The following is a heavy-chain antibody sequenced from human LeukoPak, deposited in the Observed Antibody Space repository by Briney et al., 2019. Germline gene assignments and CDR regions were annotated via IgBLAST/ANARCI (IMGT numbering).Heavy chain of an antibody. D-gene: IGHD5-12*01. V-gene: IGHV3-7*01. CDR2: IKQDGSEK. CDR1: GFTFSSYW. J-gene: IGHJ6*02. Sequence: GGSLRLSCAASGFTFSSYWMSWVRQAPGKGLEWVANIKQDGSEKYYVDSVKGRFTISRDNAKNSLYLQMNSLRAEDTAVYYCAREESGYGPYGMDVWGQGTTVTVSS. CDR3: AREESGYGPYGMDV.